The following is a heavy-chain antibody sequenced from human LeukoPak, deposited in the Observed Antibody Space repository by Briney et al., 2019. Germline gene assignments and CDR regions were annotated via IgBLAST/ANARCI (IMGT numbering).Heavy chain of an antibody. D-gene: IGHD3-22*01. V-gene: IGHV4-30-2*01. J-gene: IGHJ4*02. CDR1: GGSISSGGYS. Sequence: SETLSLTCAVSGGSISSGGYSWSWIRQPPGKGLEWIGYIYHSGSTYYNPSLKSRVTISVDRSKNQFSLKLSSVTAADTAVYYCARRGRESSGYQTDYWGQGTLVSVSS. CDR3: ARRGRESSGYQTDY. CDR2: IYHSGST.